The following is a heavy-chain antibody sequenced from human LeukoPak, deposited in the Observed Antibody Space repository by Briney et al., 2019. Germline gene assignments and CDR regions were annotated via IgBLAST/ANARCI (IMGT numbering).Heavy chain of an antibody. D-gene: IGHD3-22*01. V-gene: IGHV1-69*04. Sequence: SVKVSCKASGGTFSSYAISWVRQAPGQGLEWMGRIIPILGIANYAQKFQGRVTITADKSTSTAYMELSSQRSEDTAVYYCARASYYYDSSGYDYWGQGTLVTVSS. CDR3: ARASYYYDSSGYDY. J-gene: IGHJ4*02. CDR2: IIPILGIA. CDR1: GGTFSSYA.